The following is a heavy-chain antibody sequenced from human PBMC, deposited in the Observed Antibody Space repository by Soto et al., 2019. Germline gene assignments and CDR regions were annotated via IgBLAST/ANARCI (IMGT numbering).Heavy chain of an antibody. J-gene: IGHJ5*02. D-gene: IGHD3-3*01. CDR2: INPNSGGT. CDR3: ARDSSLVWIFGVAYAPNWFDT. Sequence: ASVKVSCKASGYTFTGYYMHWVRQAPGQGLEWMGWINPNSGGTNYAQKFQGRVTMTRDTSISTAYMELSRLRSDDTAVYYCARDSSLVWIFGVAYAPNWFDTWGQGTLVTVSS. CDR1: GYTFTGYY. V-gene: IGHV1-2*02.